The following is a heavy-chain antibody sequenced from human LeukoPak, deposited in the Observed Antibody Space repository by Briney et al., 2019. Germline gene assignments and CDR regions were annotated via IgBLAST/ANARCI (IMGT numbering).Heavy chain of an antibody. D-gene: IGHD4-17*01. CDR1: GFTFSSYS. J-gene: IGHJ4*02. CDR2: ISSSSSYI. CDR3: ARGPDYGEPFDY. Sequence: GGSLRLSCAASGFTFSSYSMNWVRQAPGKGLEWVSSISSSSSYIYYADSVKGRFTISRDNAKNSLYLQMNSLRAEGTAVYYCARGPDYGEPFDYWGQGTLVTVSS. V-gene: IGHV3-21*01.